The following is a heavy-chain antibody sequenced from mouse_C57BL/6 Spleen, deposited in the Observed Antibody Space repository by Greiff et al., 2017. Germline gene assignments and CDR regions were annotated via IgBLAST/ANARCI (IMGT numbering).Heavy chain of an antibody. J-gene: IGHJ1*03. CDR3: ARGYFDV. V-gene: IGHV1-82*01. Sequence: QVQLQQSGPELVKPGASVKISCKASGYAFSSSWMNWVKQRPGKGLEWIGRIYPGDGDTNYNGKFKGKATLTADKSSSTAYMQLSSLTSEDSAVYFCARGYFDVWGTGTTVTVSS. CDR2: IYPGDGDT. CDR1: GYAFSSSW.